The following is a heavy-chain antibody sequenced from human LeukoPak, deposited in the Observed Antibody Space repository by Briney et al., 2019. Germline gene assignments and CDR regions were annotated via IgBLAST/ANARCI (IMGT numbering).Heavy chain of an antibody. CDR3: AREHIVVVTARFDP. D-gene: IGHD2-21*02. V-gene: IGHV3-7*01. J-gene: IGHJ5*02. CDR1: GFTFSSYW. CDR2: IKQDGSEK. Sequence: GGSLRLSCAASGFTFSSYWMSWVRQAPGKGLEWVANIKQDGSEKYYVDSVKGRFTISRDNAKSSLYLQMNSLRAEDTAVYYCAREHIVVVTARFDPWGQGTLVTVSS.